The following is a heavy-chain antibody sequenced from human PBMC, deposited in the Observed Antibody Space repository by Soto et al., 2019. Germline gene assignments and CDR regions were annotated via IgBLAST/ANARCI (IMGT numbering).Heavy chain of an antibody. D-gene: IGHD1-26*01. CDR1: GFTFSNFM. CDR3: VRVAVSRVGAQAYDY. V-gene: IGHV3-48*02. J-gene: IGHJ4*02. Sequence: EVQLVESGGGLVQPGGSLRLSCAASGFTFSNFMMNWVRQAPGKGLEWVAFISSGSDPIYYADSVKGRFTVSRDNAQTSLYLQMNSLRDEDSAVYYCVRVAVSRVGAQAYDYWGQGTLFTVSS. CDR2: ISSGSDPI.